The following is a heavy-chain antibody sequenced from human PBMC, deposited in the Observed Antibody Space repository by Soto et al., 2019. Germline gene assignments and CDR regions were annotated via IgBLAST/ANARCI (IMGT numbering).Heavy chain of an antibody. CDR3: VKAGTGYYGMDV. Sequence: PGGSLRLSCAASGFTFSSYGMHWVRQAPGKGLEWVAVISYDGSNKYYADSVKGRFTISRDNSKNTLYLQMNSLRAEDTAVYYCVKAGTGYYGMDVWGQGTTGTVS. J-gene: IGHJ6*02. D-gene: IGHD1-26*01. CDR1: GFTFSSYG. CDR2: ISYDGSNK. V-gene: IGHV3-30*18.